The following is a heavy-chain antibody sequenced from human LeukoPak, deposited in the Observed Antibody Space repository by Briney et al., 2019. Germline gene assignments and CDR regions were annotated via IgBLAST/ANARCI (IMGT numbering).Heavy chain of an antibody. V-gene: IGHV3-48*04. D-gene: IGHD3-10*01. Sequence: GGSLRLSCAASGFTFSSYSMNWARQAPGKGLEWVSYITGSSSTIYYADSVKGRFTISRDNAKNSLYLQMNNLRAEDTAVFYCARDSGGFSFDFWGQGTLVTVSS. J-gene: IGHJ4*02. CDR2: ITGSSSTI. CDR1: GFTFSSYS. CDR3: ARDSGGFSFDF.